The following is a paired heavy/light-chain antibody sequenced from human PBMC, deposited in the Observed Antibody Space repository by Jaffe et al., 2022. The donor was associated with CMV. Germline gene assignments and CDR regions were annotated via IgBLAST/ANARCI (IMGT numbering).Heavy chain of an antibody. CDR3: ARSYCSHNSCYSKRYWYLDL. Sequence: QMQLVQSGAEVKKPGSSVKVSCRASGGTFNTYAVAWVRQAPGQGLEWMGGIIPVIGTTNYAQKFQGRVAITADGSTTTVYMELTSLRSEDTALYYCARSYCSHNSCYSKRYWYLDLWGRGTLVTVSS. V-gene: IGHV1-69*01. D-gene: IGHD2-2*01. CDR1: GGTFNTYA. J-gene: IGHJ2*01. CDR2: IIPVIGTT.
Light chain of an antibody. CDR3: QMWDSATDLVL. CDR1: NIGSTS. J-gene: IGLJ2*01. V-gene: IGLV3-21*04. Sequence: SYVLTQPPSLSVAPGKTARITCGGNNIGSTSVHWYQQKPGQAPVVVIYYNSDRPSGIPARFSGSNSGNTATLTISRVEAGDEADYYCQMWDSATDLVLFGGGTKLTVL. CDR2: YNS.